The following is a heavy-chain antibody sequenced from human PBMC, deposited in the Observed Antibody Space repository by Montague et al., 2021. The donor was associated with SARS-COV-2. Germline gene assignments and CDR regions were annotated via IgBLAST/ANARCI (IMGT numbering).Heavy chain of an antibody. J-gene: IGHJ4*02. V-gene: IGHV3-74*01. CDR2: IHYDGSST. CDR1: GFTLSSYW. D-gene: IGHD2-8*02. CDR3: ARAYYTGLYPFDY. Sequence: SLRLSCAASGFTLSSYWMYWVRQAPGKGLVWISRIHYDGSSTNYADSVKGRFTISRDTAKNTLYLQMNSLRAEDTAVYYCARAYYTGLYPFDYWGQGILVTVSS.